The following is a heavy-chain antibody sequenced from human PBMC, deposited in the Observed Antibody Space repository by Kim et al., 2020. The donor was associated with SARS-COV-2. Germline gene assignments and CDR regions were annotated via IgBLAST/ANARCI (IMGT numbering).Heavy chain of an antibody. V-gene: IGHV4-34*01. Sequence: NPSLKSRVTISVDTSKNQFSLKLSSVTAADTAVYYCASRNNWNDEGFFDYWGQGTLVTVSS. D-gene: IGHD1-1*01. CDR3: ASRNNWNDEGFFDY. J-gene: IGHJ4*02.